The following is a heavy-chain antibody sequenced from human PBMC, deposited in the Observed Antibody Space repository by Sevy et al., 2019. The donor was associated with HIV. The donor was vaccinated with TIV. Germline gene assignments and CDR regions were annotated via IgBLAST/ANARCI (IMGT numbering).Heavy chain of an antibody. Sequence: GGSLRLSCTGSEFTFSDYYMSWIRQTPGKGLEWVSYISSSGYTIYYADSVKGRFTISRDNAKNSVYLQMKSLRAEDTAVYYCARRKGIHNWGGDRYYYMDVWGKGTTVTVSS. D-gene: IGHD7-27*01. V-gene: IGHV3-11*01. CDR2: ISSSGYTI. CDR3: ARRKGIHNWGGDRYYYMDV. J-gene: IGHJ6*03. CDR1: EFTFSDYY.